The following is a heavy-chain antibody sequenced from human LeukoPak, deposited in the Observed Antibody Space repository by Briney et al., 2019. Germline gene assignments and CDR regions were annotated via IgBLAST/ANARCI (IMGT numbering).Heavy chain of an antibody. CDR3: ARVVIVGATFYFDY. V-gene: IGHV3-53*01. D-gene: IGHD1-26*01. J-gene: IGHJ4*02. CDR2: IYSGGST. CDR1: AFTFGSYS. Sequence: GGSLRLSCAASAFTFGSYSLNWVRQAPGKGLEWVSVIYSGGSTYYADSVKGRFTISRDNSKNTLYLQMNSLRAEDTAVYYCARVVIVGATFYFDYWGQGTLVTVSS.